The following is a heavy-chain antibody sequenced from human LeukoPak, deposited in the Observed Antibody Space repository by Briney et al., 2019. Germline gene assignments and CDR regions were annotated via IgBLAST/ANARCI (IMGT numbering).Heavy chain of an antibody. CDR1: GFSLSTSGVG. Sequence: SGPMLVNPTQTLTLTCTFSGFSLSTSGVGVGWVRQPPGKALEWLALIYWDDDKRYSPSLKSRLTITKDTSKNQVVLTMTNMDPVDTATYYCAHRGPYCSSTSCYSDWGQGTLVTVSS. V-gene: IGHV2-5*02. D-gene: IGHD2-2*01. CDR3: AHRGPYCSSTSCYSD. J-gene: IGHJ4*02. CDR2: IYWDDDK.